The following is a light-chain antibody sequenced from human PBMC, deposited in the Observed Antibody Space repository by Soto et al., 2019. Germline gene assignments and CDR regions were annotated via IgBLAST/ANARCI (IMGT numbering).Light chain of an antibody. CDR2: AAS. Sequence: DIQMTQSPSSLSASVGDRVTITCRASQSISSYLNWYQQKPGKAPKLLIYAASSFQSGVPSRFSGRRSGTDFPLTIRSLQPEHFSNLYSHRIYSSRTCAEGPKLHI. CDR1: QSISSY. J-gene: IGKJ2*01. V-gene: IGKV1-39*01. CDR3: HRIYSSRT.